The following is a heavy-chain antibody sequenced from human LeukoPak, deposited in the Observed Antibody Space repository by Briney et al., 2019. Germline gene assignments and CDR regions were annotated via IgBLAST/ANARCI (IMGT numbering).Heavy chain of an antibody. CDR1: GFTFNSFG. D-gene: IGHD4-17*01. CDR2: ISYDGSNK. J-gene: IGHJ4*02. Sequence: PGRSLRLSCAASGFTFNSFGMHWVRRAPGKGLEWVAVISYDGSNKYSADSVKGRFTISRDNSKNTLYLQMNSLRPEDTAVYYCATDHGFHYGAYFDYWGQGTLVTVSS. CDR3: ATDHGFHYGAYFDY. V-gene: IGHV3-30*03.